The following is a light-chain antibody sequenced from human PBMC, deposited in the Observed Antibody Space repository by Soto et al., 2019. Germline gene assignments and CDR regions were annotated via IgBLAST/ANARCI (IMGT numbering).Light chain of an antibody. CDR3: QQYNNWPRT. J-gene: IGKJ1*01. V-gene: IGKV3-15*01. Sequence: EIVLTQSPATLSLSPGERATLSCRASQSVNSYLAWYQQIPGQPPRLLIYGASTRATGIPARFSGSGSGTEFTLTISSLQSEDFAVYYCQQYNNWPRTFGQGTKVDIK. CDR1: QSVNSY. CDR2: GAS.